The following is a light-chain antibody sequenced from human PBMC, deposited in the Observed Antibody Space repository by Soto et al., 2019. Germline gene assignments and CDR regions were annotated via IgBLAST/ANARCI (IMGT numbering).Light chain of an antibody. CDR3: QQYGSSPLIS. CDR2: GAS. Sequence: EIVLTQSPGTLSLSPGERATLSCRASQSVTSRFLAWYKQNPGQAPRLLIFGASKRATGIPDRFSGSGSGRDFTLTISGLEPEDFAVYYCQQYGSSPLISFGQGTRLEIK. CDR1: QSVTSRF. J-gene: IGKJ5*01. V-gene: IGKV3-20*01.